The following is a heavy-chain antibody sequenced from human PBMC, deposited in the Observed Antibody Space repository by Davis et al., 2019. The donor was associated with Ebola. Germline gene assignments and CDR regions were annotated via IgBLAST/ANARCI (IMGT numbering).Heavy chain of an antibody. J-gene: IGHJ6*02. D-gene: IGHD4-17*01. Sequence: MPSETLSLTCTVSGGSVSSGSYYWSWIRQPPGKGLEWIGYIYYSGSTNYNPSLKSRVTISVDTSKNQFSLKLSSVTAADTAVYYCARGNYGDYIVLYYYNMDVWGQGTTVTVSS. CDR1: GGSVSSGSYY. CDR3: ARGNYGDYIVLYYYNMDV. CDR2: IYYSGST. V-gene: IGHV4-61*01.